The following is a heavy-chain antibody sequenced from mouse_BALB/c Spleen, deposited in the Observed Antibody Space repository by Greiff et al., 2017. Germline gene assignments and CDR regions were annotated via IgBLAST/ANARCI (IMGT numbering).Heavy chain of an antibody. Sequence: EVQLQQSGPELVKPGASVKISCKASGYTFTDYNMHWVKQSHGKSLEWIGYIYPYNGGTGYNQKFKSKATLTVDNSSSTAYMELRSLTSEDSAVYYCARDNYRYDYYAMDYWGQGTSVTVSS. J-gene: IGHJ4*01. CDR2: IYPYNGGT. CDR3: ARDNYRYDYYAMDY. D-gene: IGHD2-14*01. CDR1: GYTFTDYN. V-gene: IGHV1S29*02.